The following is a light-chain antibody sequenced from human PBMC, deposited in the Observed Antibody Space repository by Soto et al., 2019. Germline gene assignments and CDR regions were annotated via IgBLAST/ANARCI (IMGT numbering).Light chain of an antibody. Sequence: QSVLTQPPSVSAAPGQKVTISCSGSSSNIGNNYVSWYQQLPGTAPKLLIYENNKRPSGIPDRFSGSKSGTSATLGITGLQTGDEADYYCGTWDSRLSGWVFGGGTQLTVL. CDR1: SSNIGNNY. J-gene: IGLJ3*02. V-gene: IGLV1-51*02. CDR3: GTWDSRLSGWV. CDR2: ENN.